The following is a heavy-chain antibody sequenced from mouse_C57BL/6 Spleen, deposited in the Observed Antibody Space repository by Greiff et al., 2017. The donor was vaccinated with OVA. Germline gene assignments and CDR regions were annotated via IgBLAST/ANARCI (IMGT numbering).Heavy chain of an antibody. CDR3: AREGLATMVTTGAFDY. Sequence: QVQLQQSGPELVKPGASVKISCKASGYAFSSSWMNWVKQRPGKGLEWIGRIYPGDGDTNYNGKFKGKATLTADKSSSTAYMHLSSLTSEDSAVYFCAREGLATMVTTGAFDYWGQGTTLTVSS. D-gene: IGHD2-2*01. CDR2: IYPGDGDT. J-gene: IGHJ2*01. CDR1: GYAFSSSW. V-gene: IGHV1-82*01.